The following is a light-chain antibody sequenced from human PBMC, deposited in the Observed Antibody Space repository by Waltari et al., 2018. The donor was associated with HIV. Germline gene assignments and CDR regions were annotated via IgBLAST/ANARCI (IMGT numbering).Light chain of an antibody. V-gene: IGKV3-20*01. Sequence: ENVFTQSPGPLSLSPGERATLSCRAKRRVSSNYLTWYQQRPGQAPRLLIYAASTRATAIPDRFSGSGSGTDFTLTISRLEPEDFAVYYCQQYGTSPYTFGQGTKVEI. J-gene: IGKJ2*01. CDR3: QQYGTSPYT. CDR2: AAS. CDR1: RRVSSNY.